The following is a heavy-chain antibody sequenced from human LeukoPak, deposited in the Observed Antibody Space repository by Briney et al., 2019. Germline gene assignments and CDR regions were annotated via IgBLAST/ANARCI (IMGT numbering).Heavy chain of an antibody. CDR2: IIPIYGTV. CDR1: GGTFSNYA. V-gene: IGHV1-69*05. Sequence: SVKVSCKASGGTFSNYAISWVRQAPGQGFEWMGRIIPIYGTVNYAQKFQGRVTITTDESTSTAYMELSSLRSEDTAVYYCARDLTVTTWVIWFDPWGQGTLVTVSS. J-gene: IGHJ5*02. D-gene: IGHD4-17*01. CDR3: ARDLTVTTWVIWFDP.